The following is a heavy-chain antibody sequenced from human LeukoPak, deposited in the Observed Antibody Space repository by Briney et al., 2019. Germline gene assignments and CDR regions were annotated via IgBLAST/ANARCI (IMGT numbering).Heavy chain of an antibody. J-gene: IGHJ6*04. CDR3: AELGITMIGGV. D-gene: IGHD3-10*02. CDR2: ISGSGDKT. Sequence: TGGSLRLSCAASGFTFNSYAMSWVRQAPGKGLEWVSSISGSGDKTYYADSVKGRFTISRDNAKNSLYLQMNSLRAEDTAVYYCAELGITMIGGVWGKGTTVTISS. V-gene: IGHV3-23*01. CDR1: GFTFNSYA.